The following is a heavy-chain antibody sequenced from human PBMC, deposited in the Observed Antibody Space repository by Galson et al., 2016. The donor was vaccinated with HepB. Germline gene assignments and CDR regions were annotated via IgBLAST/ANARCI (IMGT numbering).Heavy chain of an antibody. Sequence: SETLSLTCTVSGGSIRSSDSYWGWIRQPPGKGLESIGGMFYSGATYLNPSLKSRVTISVDTSKNQFSLKLRSVTAADTAVYFCARLTLNEHSNNWFDPWGQGTLVTVSS. V-gene: IGHV4-39*07. CDR1: GGSIRSSDSY. J-gene: IGHJ5*02. D-gene: IGHD4-11*01. CDR2: MFYSGAT. CDR3: ARLTLNEHSNNWFDP.